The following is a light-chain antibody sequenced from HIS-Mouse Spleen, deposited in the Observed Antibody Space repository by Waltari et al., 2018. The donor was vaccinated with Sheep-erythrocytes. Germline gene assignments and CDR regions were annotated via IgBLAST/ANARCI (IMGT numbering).Light chain of an antibody. V-gene: IGLV2-11*01. CDR3: CSHAGSYNHV. CDR2: DVS. CDR1: SSDVGGYNY. J-gene: IGLJ1*01. Sequence: QSALTQPRSVSGSPGQSVTISCTGTSSDVGGYNYVSWYQQHTGKAPKLMIYDVSKRPSGFPDRCSGSKSGNTASLTIAGLQAEDEADYYCCSHAGSYNHVFATGTKVTVL.